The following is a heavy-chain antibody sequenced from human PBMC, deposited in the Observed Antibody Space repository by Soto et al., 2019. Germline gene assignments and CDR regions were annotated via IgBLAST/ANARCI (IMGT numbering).Heavy chain of an antibody. Sequence: SETLSLTCAVYGGCFSGYYWSWIRQPPGKGLEWIGEINHSGSTNYNPSLKSRVTISVDTSKNQISLKLSSVTAADTAVYYCTRGASGYYDSSGYYSPYYXDYWGQGTLVTVSS. CDR2: INHSGST. D-gene: IGHD3-22*01. CDR3: TRGASGYYDSSGYYSPYYXDY. CDR1: GGCFSGYY. V-gene: IGHV4-34*01. J-gene: IGHJ4*02.